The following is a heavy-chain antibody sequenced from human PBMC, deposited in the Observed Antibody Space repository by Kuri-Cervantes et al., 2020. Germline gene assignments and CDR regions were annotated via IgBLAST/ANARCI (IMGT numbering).Heavy chain of an antibody. D-gene: IGHD5-12*01. V-gene: IGHV1-8*02. J-gene: IGHJ6*02. Sequence: ASVKVSCKASGCTFTGYYMHWVRQAPGQGLEWMGWINPNSGNTGYAQKFQGRVTMTRNTSISTAYMELSSLRSEDTAVYYCARVSPRPDIVAKPYYYYGMDVWGQGTTVTVSS. CDR2: INPNSGNT. CDR1: GCTFTGYY. CDR3: ARVSPRPDIVAKPYYYYGMDV.